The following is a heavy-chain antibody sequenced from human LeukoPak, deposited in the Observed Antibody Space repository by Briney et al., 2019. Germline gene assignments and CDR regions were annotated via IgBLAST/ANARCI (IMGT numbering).Heavy chain of an antibody. V-gene: IGHV3-21*01. Sequence: GGSLRLSCAASGFTFSSYNMNWVRQAPAKGLEWVSSIGSRTSYIYLADSMKGRFTISRDDAKNSLFLQMNSLRAEDTAVYYCARDTKSDYGDYGAFDIWGQGTRVTVSS. CDR2: IGSRTSYI. J-gene: IGHJ3*02. D-gene: IGHD4-17*01. CDR1: GFTFSSYN. CDR3: ARDTKSDYGDYGAFDI.